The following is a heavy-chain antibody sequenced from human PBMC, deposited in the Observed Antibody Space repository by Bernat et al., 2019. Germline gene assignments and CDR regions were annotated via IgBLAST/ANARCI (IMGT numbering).Heavy chain of an antibody. J-gene: IGHJ6*02. V-gene: IGHV3-66*01. CDR1: GFTVSSNY. CDR2: IYSGGST. D-gene: IGHD3-3*01. Sequence: EVQLVESGGGLVQPGGSLRLSCAASGFTVSSNYMSWVRQAPGKGLEWVSVIYSGGSTYYADSVKGRFTISRDNSKNTPYLQMNSLRAEDTAVYYCARDISVLNDFWSGSGMDVWGQGTTVTVSS. CDR3: ARDISVLNDFWSGSGMDV.